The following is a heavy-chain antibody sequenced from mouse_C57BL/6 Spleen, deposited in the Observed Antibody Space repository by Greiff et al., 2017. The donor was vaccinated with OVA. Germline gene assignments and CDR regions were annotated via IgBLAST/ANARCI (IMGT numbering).Heavy chain of an antibody. CDR2: INPGSGGT. V-gene: IGHV1-54*01. J-gene: IGHJ2*01. CDR1: GYAFTNYL. D-gene: IGHD1-1*01. CDR3: ARGGYYGSFDY. Sequence: VQLQESGAELVRPGTSVKVSCKASGYAFTNYLIEWVKQRPGQGLEWIGVINPGSGGTNYNEKFKGKATLTADKSSSTAYMQLSSLTSEDSAVYFCARGGYYGSFDYWGQGTTLTVSS.